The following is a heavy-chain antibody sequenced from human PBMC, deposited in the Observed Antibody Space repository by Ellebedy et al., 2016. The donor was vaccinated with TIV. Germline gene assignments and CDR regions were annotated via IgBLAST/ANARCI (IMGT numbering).Heavy chain of an antibody. CDR2: LNPNSGGT. CDR3: ARGFARGYIYGYGDY. V-gene: IGHV1-2*04. CDR1: GYTFIDYY. Sequence: AASVKVSCKASGYTFIDYYMHWVRPAPGQGLEWMGWLNPNSGGTSYAQKFQGWVNLTRDTSISTAYMELTRLTSDDTAVYYCARGFARGYIYGYGDYWGQGTLVTVSS. D-gene: IGHD5-18*01. J-gene: IGHJ4*02.